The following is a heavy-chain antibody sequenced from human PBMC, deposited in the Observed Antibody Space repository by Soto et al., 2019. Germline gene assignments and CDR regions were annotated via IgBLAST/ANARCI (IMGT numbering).Heavy chain of an antibody. CDR2: IIPIFGTA. D-gene: IGHD5-12*01. CDR3: ARVAWGPHRVATAPGKFDD. J-gene: IGHJ4*02. Sequence: QVQLVQSGAEVKKPGSSVKVSCKASGGTFSSYGIIWVRQAPGQGLEWMGGIIPIFGTANYAQRFQGRVTITSDESTSTAYMELSSLRSEETPVYYCARVAWGPHRVATAPGKFDDCGQGTLVTVSS. CDR1: GGTFSSYG. V-gene: IGHV1-69*01.